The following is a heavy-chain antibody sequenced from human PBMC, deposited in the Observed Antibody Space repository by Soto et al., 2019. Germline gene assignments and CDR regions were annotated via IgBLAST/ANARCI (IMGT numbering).Heavy chain of an antibody. CDR2: IDPSDSYT. CDR1: GYSFTSYW. Sequence: PGESLKISCNGSGYSFTSYWISWVRQMPGKGLEWMGRIDPSDSYTNYSPSFQGHVTISADKSISTAYLQWSSLKASDTAMYYCARHKQQLYAFDIWGQGTMVTVSS. V-gene: IGHV5-10-1*01. D-gene: IGHD6-13*01. J-gene: IGHJ3*02. CDR3: ARHKQQLYAFDI.